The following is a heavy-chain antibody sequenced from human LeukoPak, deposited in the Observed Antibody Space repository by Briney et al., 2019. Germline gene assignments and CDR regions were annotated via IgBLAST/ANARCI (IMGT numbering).Heavy chain of an antibody. V-gene: IGHV3-66*01. D-gene: IGHD4-23*01. J-gene: IGHJ4*02. CDR1: GFTVSSNY. CDR3: ASPDYGGNSGDY. CDR2: IYSGGST. Sequence: PGGSLRLSCAASGFTVSSNYMSWVRQAPGKGLEWVSVIYSGGSTYYADSVKGRFTISRDNSKNTLYLQMNSLRAEDMAVYYCASPDYGGNSGDYWGQGTLVTVSS.